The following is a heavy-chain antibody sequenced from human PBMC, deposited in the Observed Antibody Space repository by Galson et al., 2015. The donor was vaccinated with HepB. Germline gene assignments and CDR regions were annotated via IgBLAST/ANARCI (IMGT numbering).Heavy chain of an antibody. CDR3: AKAYYDFWSGYYEATVGLDY. CDR1: GFTFSSYG. V-gene: IGHV3-30*18. Sequence: SLRLSCAASGFTFSSYGMHWVRQAPGKGLEWVAVISYDGSNKYYADSVKGRFTISRDNSKNTLYLQMNSLRAEDTAVYYCAKAYYDFWSGYYEATVGLDYWGQGTLVTVSS. D-gene: IGHD3-3*01. J-gene: IGHJ4*02. CDR2: ISYDGSNK.